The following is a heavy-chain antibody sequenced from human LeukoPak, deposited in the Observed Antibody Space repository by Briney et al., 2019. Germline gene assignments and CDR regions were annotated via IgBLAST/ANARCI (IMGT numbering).Heavy chain of an antibody. CDR2: INWNGGST. Sequence: GGSLRLSCAASGFTFDDYGMSWVRQAPGKGLEWVSGINWNGGSTGYADSVKGRFTISRDNAKNSLYLRMNSLRAEDTALYYCARGDIAVAPDYWGQGTLVTVSS. J-gene: IGHJ4*02. D-gene: IGHD6-19*01. V-gene: IGHV3-20*04. CDR1: GFTFDDYG. CDR3: ARGDIAVAPDY.